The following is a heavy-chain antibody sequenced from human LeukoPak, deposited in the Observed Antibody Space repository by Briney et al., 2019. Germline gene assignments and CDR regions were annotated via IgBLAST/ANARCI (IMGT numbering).Heavy chain of an antibody. D-gene: IGHD7-27*01. Sequence: ASVKVSCKASGYTFTGHYMHWVQQAPGHGLEWMGWIHAGTGDTNYAQKFQGRFTMTRDTSISTLHMELNRLTSDDTAVYFCARDENWGPDYWGQGTLVTVSS. CDR2: IHAGTGDT. CDR1: GYTFTGHY. J-gene: IGHJ4*02. CDR3: ARDENWGPDY. V-gene: IGHV1-2*02.